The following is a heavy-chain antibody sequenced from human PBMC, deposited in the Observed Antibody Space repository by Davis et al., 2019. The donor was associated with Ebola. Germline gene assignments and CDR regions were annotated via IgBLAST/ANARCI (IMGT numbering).Heavy chain of an antibody. Sequence: GGSLSLSCAASGFTFSNCAMNWVRQAPGKGLEWVSGISGCGADMHYADSVKGLFTISRDNVKNSLYLRMNDLRVEDTALYHCARVNAATGYSRFDTWGQGTLVTVSS. J-gene: IGHJ5*01. CDR3: ARVNAATGYSRFDT. CDR2: ISGCGADM. CDR1: GFTFSNCA. D-gene: IGHD3-9*01. V-gene: IGHV3-23*01.